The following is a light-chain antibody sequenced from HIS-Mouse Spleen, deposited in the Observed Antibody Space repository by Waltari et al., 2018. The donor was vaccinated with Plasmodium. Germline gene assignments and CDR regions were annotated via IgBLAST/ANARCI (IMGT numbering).Light chain of an antibody. CDR2: AAS. CDR1: QGISNY. V-gene: IGKV1-27*01. Sequence: VGDRVTITCRASQGISNYLAWYQQKPGKVPKLLIYAASTLQSGVPSRFSGSGSGTDFTLTISSLQPEDVATYYCQKYNSALTFGPGTKVDIK. J-gene: IGKJ3*01. CDR3: QKYNSALT.